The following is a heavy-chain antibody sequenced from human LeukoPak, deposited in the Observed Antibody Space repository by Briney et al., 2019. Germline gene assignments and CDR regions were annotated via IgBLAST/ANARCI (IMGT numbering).Heavy chain of an antibody. J-gene: IGHJ4*02. CDR2: ISSSSSTI. CDR3: ARDIKRWSTPESGDY. Sequence: PGGSLRLSCAASGDTFSSYEANWVRQGPGEGLEWVSYISSSSSTIYYADSVKGRFTISRDNAKNSLYLQMNSLRAEDTAVYYCARDIKRWSTPESGDYWGQGTLVTVSS. V-gene: IGHV3-48*01. D-gene: IGHD1-14*01. CDR1: GDTFSSYE.